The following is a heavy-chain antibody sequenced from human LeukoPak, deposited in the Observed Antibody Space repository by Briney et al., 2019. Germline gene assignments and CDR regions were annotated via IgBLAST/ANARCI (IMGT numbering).Heavy chain of an antibody. V-gene: IGHV2-5*01. CDR1: GFSLSTGGVG. D-gene: IGHD2-15*01. CDR2: IYENDEK. J-gene: IGHJ3*01. CDR3: AHRHRGVASDV. Sequence: SGPTLVDPTQTLTLTCTFSGFSLSTGGVGVGWIRQPPGEALEWLGVIYENDEKLYSSSLQNRLSITKDTSKNQVVLTMANMDPVDTATYYCAHRHRGVASDVWGQGTMVTVSS.